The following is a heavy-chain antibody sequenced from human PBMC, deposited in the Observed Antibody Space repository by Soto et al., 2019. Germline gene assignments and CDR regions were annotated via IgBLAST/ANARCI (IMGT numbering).Heavy chain of an antibody. V-gene: IGHV3-7*01. CDR1: GFRFDTYW. CDR2: IKEDGSDK. D-gene: IGHD3-9*01. CDR3: ARLLDLYYDTLTGRYKPKGYYYKDV. Sequence: GGSLRLSCVVSGFRFDTYWMSWVRQVPGKGPEWVANIKEDGSDKDYVGSVKGRFTISRDNARNSLYLQMNSLRVEDTAVYYCARLLDLYYDTLTGRYKPKGYYYKDVWGKGTTVTVSS. J-gene: IGHJ6*03.